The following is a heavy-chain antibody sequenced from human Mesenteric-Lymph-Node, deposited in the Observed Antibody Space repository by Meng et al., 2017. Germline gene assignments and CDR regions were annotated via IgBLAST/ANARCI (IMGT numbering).Heavy chain of an antibody. J-gene: IGHJ4*02. CDR2: INTNTGNP. V-gene: IGHV7-4-1*02. Sequence: QVQLVQSGFELKKPGASVKVSCKASGYTFTSYAMNWVRQAPGQGLEGMGWINTNTGNPTYAQGFTGRFVFSLDTSVSTAYLQISSLKAEDTAVYYCARETLGYCSSTSCYIGPPDYWGQGTLVTVSS. D-gene: IGHD2-2*01. CDR1: GYTFTSYA. CDR3: ARETLGYCSSTSCYIGPPDY.